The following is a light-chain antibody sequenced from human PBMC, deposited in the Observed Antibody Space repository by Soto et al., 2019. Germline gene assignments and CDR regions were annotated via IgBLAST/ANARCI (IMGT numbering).Light chain of an antibody. J-gene: IGKJ1*01. CDR1: QSIGSSY. CDR2: GTS. CDR3: QQFGSSWLT. Sequence: ENVLTQSPGTLSLSPGERATLSCRASQSIGSSYLAWYQQKPGHAPSLIIYGTSNRATGIPDRFGGSGSGTDFTLTISRLEPEDFAVYYCQQFGSSWLTFGQGTKVEIK. V-gene: IGKV3-20*01.